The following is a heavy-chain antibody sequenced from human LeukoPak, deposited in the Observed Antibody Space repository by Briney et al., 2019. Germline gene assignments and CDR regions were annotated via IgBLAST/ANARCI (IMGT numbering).Heavy chain of an antibody. V-gene: IGHV3-23*01. CDR3: AKARGFALSSIAAPFDY. CDR2: ISGSGGST. J-gene: IGHJ4*02. Sequence: PGGSLRLSCAVSGFTFSSYAMSWVRQAPGKGLEWVSAISGSGGSTYYADSVKGRFTISRDNSKNTLYLQMNSLRAEDTAVYYCAKARGFALSSIAAPFDYWGQGTLVTVSS. D-gene: IGHD6-6*01. CDR1: GFTFSSYA.